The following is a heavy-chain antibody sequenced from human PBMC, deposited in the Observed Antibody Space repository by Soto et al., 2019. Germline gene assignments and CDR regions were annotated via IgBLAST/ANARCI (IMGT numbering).Heavy chain of an antibody. V-gene: IGHV1-8*01. D-gene: IGHD3-10*01. CDR3: ARGDYGSGSYYQVNYYYYGMDV. J-gene: IGHJ6*02. CDR2: MNPNSGNT. Sequence: ASVKVSCKASGYTFTSYDINWVRQATGQGLEWMGWMNPNSGNTGYAQKFQGRVTMTRNTSISAAYMELSSLRSEDTAVYYCARGDYGSGSYYQVNYYYYGMDVWGQGTTVTVSS. CDR1: GYTFTSYD.